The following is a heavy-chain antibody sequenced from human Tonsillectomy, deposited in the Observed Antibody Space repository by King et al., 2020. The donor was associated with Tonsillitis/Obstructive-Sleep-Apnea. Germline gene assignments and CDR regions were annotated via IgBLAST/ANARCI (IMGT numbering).Heavy chain of an antibody. Sequence: VQLVESGGGLIQPGGSLRLSCAASGFTVSSNYMSWVRQAPGKGLEWVSVIYSGGSTYYAXSVKGRFTISRDNSKNTLYLQMNSLRAEETAVYYCASPLGYXSGGSCYSAXDYYMDVWGKGTTVXVXS. D-gene: IGHD2-15*01. CDR1: GFTVSSNY. CDR2: IYSGGST. CDR3: ASPLGYXSGGSCYSAXDYYMDV. V-gene: IGHV3-53*01. J-gene: IGHJ6*03.